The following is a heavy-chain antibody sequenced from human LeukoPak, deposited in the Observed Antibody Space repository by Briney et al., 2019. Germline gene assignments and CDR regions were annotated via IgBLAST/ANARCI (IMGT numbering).Heavy chain of an antibody. J-gene: IGHJ4*02. D-gene: IGHD5-12*01. CDR1: GFIFSTYG. Sequence: GGSLRLSCVASGFIFSTYGLHWVRQSPGRGLEWVAVIWYDGSQRYYADSVKGRFTISRDDSQNTIYVQMDSLRAEDTAIYYCAKNGWLRSSGLWGDYWGQGALVTVSS. CDR2: IWYDGSQR. V-gene: IGHV3-33*06. CDR3: AKNGWLRSSGLWGDY.